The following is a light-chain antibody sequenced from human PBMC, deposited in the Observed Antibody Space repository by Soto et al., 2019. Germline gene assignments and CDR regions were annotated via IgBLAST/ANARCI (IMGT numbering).Light chain of an antibody. J-gene: IGKJ4*01. V-gene: IGKV1-5*01. CDR2: DAS. CDR1: QSVRSW. Sequence: DIQMTQSPATLSASVGDRVTITCRASQSVRSWLAWYQQKPGTAPKLLIFDASRLESGVPSRFSGSASGTAFTLSISRLKPDDFATYSCQQYDNYTLTFGGGTKVEIK. CDR3: QQYDNYTLT.